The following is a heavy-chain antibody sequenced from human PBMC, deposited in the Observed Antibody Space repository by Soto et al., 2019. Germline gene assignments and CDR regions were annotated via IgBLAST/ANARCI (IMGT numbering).Heavy chain of an antibody. Sequence: EVQLLESGGGLVQPGGSLRLSCALSGFTSSAHATDWVRQAPGQGLKWISAINGRGDGQYYADYVRGRFTIARDHSENTVYLQMTRLRADDTAVYYCARGKTYHNDWKVDALDMWGQGTLVIVSS. CDR2: INGRGDGQ. CDR1: GFTSSAHA. J-gene: IGHJ3*02. V-gene: IGHV3-23*01. CDR3: ARGKTYHNDWKVDALDM. D-gene: IGHD1-1*01.